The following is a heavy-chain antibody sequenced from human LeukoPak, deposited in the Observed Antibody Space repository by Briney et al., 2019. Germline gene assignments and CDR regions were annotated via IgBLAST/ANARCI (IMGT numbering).Heavy chain of an antibody. J-gene: IGHJ4*02. CDR3: ARLPSLEPFDY. Sequence: GESLEISCQGSGYRFTRYWIGWGRQVPGKGVEWMGIIYPGDSDNRYSPSFQGHVPISADKSVSTAYLQWSSLKASDTAMYYCARLPSLEPFDYWGQGTLVTVSS. CDR1: GYRFTRYW. D-gene: IGHD1-1*01. CDR2: IYPGDSDN. V-gene: IGHV5-51*01.